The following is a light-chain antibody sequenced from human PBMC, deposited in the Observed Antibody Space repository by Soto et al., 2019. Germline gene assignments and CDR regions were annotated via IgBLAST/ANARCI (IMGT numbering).Light chain of an antibody. Sequence: IVVMQAPGAPSLSPGERATRTYGPKQRYSSSYLAWYQQKPRQAHRLLIYGASSSATGIPERLSGSGSGTDFTLTISRLEPEDFAVYYCQQYGSSTGTFGQGTKV. J-gene: IGKJ1*01. V-gene: IGKV3-20*01. CDR2: GAS. CDR3: QQYGSSTGT. CDR1: QRYSSSY.